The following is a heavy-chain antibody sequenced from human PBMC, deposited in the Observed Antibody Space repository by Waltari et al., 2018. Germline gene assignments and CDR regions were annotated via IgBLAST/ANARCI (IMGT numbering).Heavy chain of an antibody. J-gene: IGHJ4*02. CDR3: ARVVGSLQDEYYFDY. Sequence: EVQLVESGGGLVKPGGSLRLSCAASGFTFSSYSMNWVRQAPGKGLAWVSSISSSSSYIYYADSVKGRCTISRDNAKNSLYLQMSSLRDEDTAVYYCARVVGSLQDEYYFDYWGQGTLVTVSS. V-gene: IGHV3-21*04. CDR2: ISSSSSYI. D-gene: IGHD3-10*01. CDR1: GFTFSSYS.